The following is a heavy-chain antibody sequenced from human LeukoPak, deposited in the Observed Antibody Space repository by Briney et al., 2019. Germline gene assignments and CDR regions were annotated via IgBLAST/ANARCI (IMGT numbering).Heavy chain of an antibody. D-gene: IGHD6-19*01. CDR2: MNPNSGNT. Sequence: ASVKVSCKASGNTFTSYDINWVRQATGQGLEWMGWMNPNSGNTGYAQKFQGRVTMTRNTSISTAYMELSSLRSEDTAVYYCARGDPIAVADLYDYWGQGTLVTVSS. CDR1: GNTFTSYD. J-gene: IGHJ4*02. CDR3: ARGDPIAVADLYDY. V-gene: IGHV1-8*01.